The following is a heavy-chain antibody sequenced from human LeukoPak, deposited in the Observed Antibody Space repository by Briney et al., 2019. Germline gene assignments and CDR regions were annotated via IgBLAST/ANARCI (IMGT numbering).Heavy chain of an antibody. CDR2: INAGNGNT. D-gene: IGHD3-22*01. Sequence: ASVKVSCKASGGTFSSYTINWVRQAPGQRLEWMGWINAGNGNTKYSQKFQGRVTITRDTSASTAYMELSSLRSEDTAVYYCASHYYDSSGEYYFDYGAQGPLVTVSS. CDR3: ASHYYDSSGEYYFDY. J-gene: IGHJ4*02. V-gene: IGHV1-3*01. CDR1: GGTFSSYT.